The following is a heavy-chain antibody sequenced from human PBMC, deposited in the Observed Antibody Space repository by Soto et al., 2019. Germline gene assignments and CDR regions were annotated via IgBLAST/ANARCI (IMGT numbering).Heavy chain of an antibody. CDR2: IWYDGSNK. Sequence: GGSLRLSCAASGFTFSSYGMHWVRQAPGKGLEWVAVIWYDGSNKYYADSVKGRFTISRDNSKNTLYLQMNSLRAEDTAVYYCARVRLPRYYGMDVWGQGTTVTVSS. V-gene: IGHV3-33*01. CDR1: GFTFSSYG. CDR3: ARVRLPRYYGMDV. J-gene: IGHJ6*02.